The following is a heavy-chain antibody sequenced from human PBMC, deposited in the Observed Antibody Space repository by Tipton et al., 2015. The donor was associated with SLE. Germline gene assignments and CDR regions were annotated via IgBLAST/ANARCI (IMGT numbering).Heavy chain of an antibody. J-gene: IGHJ6*03. CDR2: IYSGGST. CDR3: AKTKDYYYYMDV. CDR1: GFTFSSYG. Sequence: SLRLSCAASGFTFSSYGMHWVRQAPGKGLEWVSVIYSGGSTYYADSVKGRFTISRDNSKNTLYLQMNSLRAEDTAVYYCAKTKDYYYYMDVWGKGTTVTVSS. V-gene: IGHV3-NL1*01.